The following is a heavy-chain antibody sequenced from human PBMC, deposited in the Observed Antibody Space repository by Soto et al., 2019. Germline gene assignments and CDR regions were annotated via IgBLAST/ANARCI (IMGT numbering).Heavy chain of an antibody. CDR2: ISGSGGST. CDR3: AKHPRAYCCGDCYSWFDY. J-gene: IGHJ4*02. V-gene: IGHV3-23*01. CDR1: GFTFSSYA. D-gene: IGHD2-21*02. Sequence: GGSLRLSCAASGFTFSSYAMSWVRQAPGKGLEWVSAISGSGGSTYYADSVKGRFTISRDNSKNTLYLQMNSLRAEDTAVYYCAKHPRAYCCGDCYSWFDYWGQGTLVTVSS.